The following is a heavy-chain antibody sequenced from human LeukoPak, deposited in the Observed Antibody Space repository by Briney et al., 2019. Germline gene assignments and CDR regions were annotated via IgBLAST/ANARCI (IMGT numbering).Heavy chain of an antibody. D-gene: IGHD6-19*01. J-gene: IGHJ4*02. CDR3: AKCSSGWRGCVDN. CDR2: ISSSSSYI. Sequence: GGSLRLSCAASGFTFSSYEMNWVRQAPGKGLEWVSSISSSSSYIYYADSVKGRFTISRDNSKNTLYLQMNSLRAEDTAVYYCAKCSSGWRGCVDNWGQGTLVTVSS. V-gene: IGHV3-21*04. CDR1: GFTFSSYE.